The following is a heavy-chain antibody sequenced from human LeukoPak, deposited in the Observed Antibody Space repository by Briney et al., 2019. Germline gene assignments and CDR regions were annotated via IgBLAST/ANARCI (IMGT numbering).Heavy chain of an antibody. J-gene: IGHJ4*02. V-gene: IGHV4-34*01. CDR3: ARLPPLLRYSSIPWRATVTTRDY. CDR2: INHSGST. Sequence: PSETLSLTCAVYGGSFSGYYWSWIRQPPGKGLEWIGEINHSGSTNYNPSLKSRVTISVDTSKNQFSLKLSSVTAADTAVYYCARLPPLLRYSSIPWRATVTTRDYWGQGTLVTVSS. CDR1: GGSFSGYY. D-gene: IGHD4-17*01.